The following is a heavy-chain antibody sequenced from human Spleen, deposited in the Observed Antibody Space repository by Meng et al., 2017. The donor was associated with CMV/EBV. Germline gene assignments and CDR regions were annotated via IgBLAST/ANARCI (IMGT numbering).Heavy chain of an antibody. Sequence: GGSLRLSCAASEFAFSTFAMHWVRQAPGRGLEWVALISFDGSSKFYADSVKGRFTISRDNSKDTLYLKMNSLRVDDTAVYYCARGDYYGSGSYYTHFDYWGQGTLVTVSS. CDR1: EFAFSTFA. D-gene: IGHD3-10*01. V-gene: IGHV3-30-3*01. CDR2: ISFDGSSK. J-gene: IGHJ4*02. CDR3: ARGDYYGSGSYYTHFDY.